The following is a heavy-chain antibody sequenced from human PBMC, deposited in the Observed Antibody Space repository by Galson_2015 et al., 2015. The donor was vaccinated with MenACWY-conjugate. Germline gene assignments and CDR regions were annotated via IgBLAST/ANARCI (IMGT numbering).Heavy chain of an antibody. D-gene: IGHD1-14*01. CDR1: GDSVSSGSGT. J-gene: IGHJ4*02. CDR2: GSSGSQWST. CDR3: ARDPDAPDISAFCRIFDY. V-gene: IGHV6-1*01. Sequence: CAISGDSVSSGSGTWNWIRHSPSRGLAWLGRGSSGSQWSTDYAPSVRGRIPISPDTSKNPVPLQLHSVTPEDTAVYYCARDPDAPDISAFCRIFDYWGQGTLAIVSS.